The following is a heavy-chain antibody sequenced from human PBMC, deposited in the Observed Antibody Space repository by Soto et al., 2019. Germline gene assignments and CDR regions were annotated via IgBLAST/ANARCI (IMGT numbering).Heavy chain of an antibody. V-gene: IGHV3-21*01. CDR2: ISSSSSYI. Sequence: GGSLRLSCAASGFTFSSYSMNWVRQAPGKGLEWVSSISSSSSYIYYADSVKGRFTISRDNAKNSLYLQMNSLRAEDTAVYYCARDLDGGWYHLYYYYYGMDVWGQGTTVTVSS. CDR1: GFTFSSYS. J-gene: IGHJ6*02. D-gene: IGHD6-19*01. CDR3: ARDLDGGWYHLYYYYYGMDV.